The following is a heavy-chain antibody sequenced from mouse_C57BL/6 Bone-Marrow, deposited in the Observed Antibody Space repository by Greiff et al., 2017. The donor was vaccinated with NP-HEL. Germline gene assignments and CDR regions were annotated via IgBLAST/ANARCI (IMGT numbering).Heavy chain of an antibody. D-gene: IGHD2-4*01. CDR2: ISDGGSYT. V-gene: IGHV5-4*01. Sequence: EVKVVESGGGLVKPGGSLKLSCAASGFTFSSYAMSWVRQTPEKRLEWVATISDGGSYTYYPDNVKGRFTISRDNAKNNLYLQMSHLKSEDTAMYYCARDYYDYDKGPYAMDYWGQGTSVTVSS. CDR1: GFTFSSYA. J-gene: IGHJ4*01. CDR3: ARDYYDYDKGPYAMDY.